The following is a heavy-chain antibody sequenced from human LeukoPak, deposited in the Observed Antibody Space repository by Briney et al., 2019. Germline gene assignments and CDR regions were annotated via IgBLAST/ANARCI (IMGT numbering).Heavy chain of an antibody. CDR2: ISAYNGNT. CDR3: ARFGGGLFDY. CDR1: GYTFTICG. V-gene: IGHV1-18*01. J-gene: IGHJ4*02. D-gene: IGHD4-23*01. Sequence: GASVKLSCKASGYTFTICGISWVRQARGQGLEWMGWISAYNGNTNYAQKLQGRVNMTADTSTSTAYMELRSLRSDDTAVYYCARFGGGLFDYWGQGTLVTVSS.